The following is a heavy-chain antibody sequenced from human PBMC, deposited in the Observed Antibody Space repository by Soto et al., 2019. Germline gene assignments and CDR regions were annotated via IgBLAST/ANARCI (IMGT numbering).Heavy chain of an antibody. CDR2: IGTAGDT. CDR1: GFTFSSYD. V-gene: IGHV3-13*04. J-gene: IGHJ2*01. Sequence: EVQLVESGGGLVQPGGSLRLSCAASGFTFSSYDMHWVRQATGKGLEWVSAIGTAGDTYYPGSVKGRFTISREDAKNSLYLKMNRLRAGDTAVYYCARGELGIVRSYWYFDLWGRGTLVTVSS. D-gene: IGHD7-27*01. CDR3: ARGELGIVRSYWYFDL.